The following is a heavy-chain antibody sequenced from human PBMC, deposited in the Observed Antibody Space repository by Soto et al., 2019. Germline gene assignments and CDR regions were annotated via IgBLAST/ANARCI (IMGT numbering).Heavy chain of an antibody. CDR2: IWYNGGDK. D-gene: IGHD4-17*01. J-gene: IGHJ6*02. CDR3: AKDYGDWTGLYYYGMDV. Sequence: GGSLRLCCAASGFTVSSYGMHWVRQAPGKGLEWVAVIWYNGGDKKYADSVKGRFTISRDNSEKTLYLQMNSLRAEDTAVYYCAKDYGDWTGLYYYGMDVWGQGTTVTVSS. V-gene: IGHV3-33*06. CDR1: GFTVSSYG.